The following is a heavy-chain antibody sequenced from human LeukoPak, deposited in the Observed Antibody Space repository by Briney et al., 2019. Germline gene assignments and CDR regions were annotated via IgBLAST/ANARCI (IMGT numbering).Heavy chain of an antibody. Sequence: GGSLRLSCAASGFTFSSYSMNWARQVSGKGLEWVSYISSSSTYINYADSVKGRFTISRDNAKNSLYLEMNSLRAEDTAVYHCVRGAGTSYFDYWGQGTLVTVSS. J-gene: IGHJ4*02. V-gene: IGHV3-21*01. CDR3: VRGAGTSYFDY. CDR1: GFTFSSYS. D-gene: IGHD1-1*01. CDR2: ISSSSTYI.